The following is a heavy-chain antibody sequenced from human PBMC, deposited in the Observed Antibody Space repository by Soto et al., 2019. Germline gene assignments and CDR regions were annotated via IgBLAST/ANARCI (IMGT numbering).Heavy chain of an antibody. CDR2: ISYDGSNK. CDR1: GFTFSSYA. V-gene: IGHV3-30-3*01. Sequence: GGSLRLSCAASGFTFSSYAMHWVRQAPGKGLEWVAVISYDGSNKYYADSVKGRFTISRDNSKNTLYLQMNSLRAEDTAVYYCARDGPALRYFDWLDYYYYGMDVWGQGTTVTVYS. CDR3: ARDGPALRYFDWLDYYYYGMDV. D-gene: IGHD3-9*01. J-gene: IGHJ6*02.